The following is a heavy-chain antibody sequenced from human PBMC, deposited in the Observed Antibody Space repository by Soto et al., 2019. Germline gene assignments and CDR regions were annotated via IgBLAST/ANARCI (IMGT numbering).Heavy chain of an antibody. J-gene: IGHJ6*02. CDR3: ARSYPNTIFGVVPSRGLDV. CDR1: GDSVTSVSNY. D-gene: IGHD3-3*01. CDR2: IYYTGST. Sequence: PSETLSLTCTVSGDSVTSVSNYWSWIRQPPGKGLEWIGYIYYTGSTNFNPSLKNRVIISVDTAKNQFSLKLSSVTAADTAVYYCARSYPNTIFGVVPSRGLDVWGQGTTGTVSS. V-gene: IGHV4-61*01.